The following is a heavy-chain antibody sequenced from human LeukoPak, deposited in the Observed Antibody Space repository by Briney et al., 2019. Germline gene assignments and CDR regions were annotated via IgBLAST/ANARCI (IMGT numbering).Heavy chain of an antibody. CDR2: LNPKNGAT. CDR3: ARDLGFCSGGSCGSMTTVTSYDY. J-gene: IGHJ4*02. V-gene: IGHV1-2*02. Sequence: ASVKVSCKASGYTFTDYYMHWVRQAPGQGLEWMGWLNPKNGATNFAQKFQGRVTMTRDTSIRTTYMELSRLRSGDTAVYYCARDLGFCSGGSCGSMTTVTSYDYWGQGTLVTVSS. CDR1: GYTFTDYY. D-gene: IGHD2-15*01.